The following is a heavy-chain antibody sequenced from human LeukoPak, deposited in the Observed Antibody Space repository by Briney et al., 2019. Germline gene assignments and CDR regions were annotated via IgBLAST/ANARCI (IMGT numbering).Heavy chain of an antibody. D-gene: IGHD3-22*01. CDR2: INPNSGGT. J-gene: IGHJ4*02. CDR3: ARDGYYYDSSGYSYGFDY. Sequence: GASVKVSCKASGYTFTGYYMHWVRQAPGQGLEWMGWINPNSGGTNYAGNFQGRVTMTRDTSISTAYMELSRLKSDDTAVYYCARDGYYYDSSGYSYGFDYWGQGTLVTVSS. CDR1: GYTFTGYY. V-gene: IGHV1-2*02.